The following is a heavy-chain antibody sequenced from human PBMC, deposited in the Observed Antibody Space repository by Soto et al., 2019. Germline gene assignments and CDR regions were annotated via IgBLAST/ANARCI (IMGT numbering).Heavy chain of an antibody. CDR1: SDSISSYY. Sequence: PSETLSLTCTVSSDSISSYYWSWIRQPPGKRLEWIGYISYSGSTDYNPSLKSRVTISGDTSKNQFSLKVSSVTAADTAVYYCARRTLWQLPFDYWGQGTLATVSS. CDR3: ARRTLWQLPFDY. J-gene: IGHJ4*02. CDR2: ISYSGST. D-gene: IGHD2-21*01. V-gene: IGHV4-59*01.